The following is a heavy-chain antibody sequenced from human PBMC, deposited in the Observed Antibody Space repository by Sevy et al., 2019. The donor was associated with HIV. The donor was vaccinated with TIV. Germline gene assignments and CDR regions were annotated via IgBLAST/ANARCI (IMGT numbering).Heavy chain of an antibody. D-gene: IGHD1-26*01. CDR3: ARVRGVGATTLAY. J-gene: IGHJ4*02. Sequence: ASVKVSCKASGYTFTGYYMHWVRQAPGQGLEWMGRINPNSGGTNYAQKFQGRVTMTRDTSISTAYMELSRLRSDDTAVYYCARVRGVGATTLAYWGQGTLVTVSS. V-gene: IGHV1-2*06. CDR2: INPNSGGT. CDR1: GYTFTGYY.